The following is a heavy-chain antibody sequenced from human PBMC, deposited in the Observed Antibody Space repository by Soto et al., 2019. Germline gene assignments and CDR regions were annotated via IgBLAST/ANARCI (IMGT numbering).Heavy chain of an antibody. V-gene: IGHV4-31*03. D-gene: IGHD3-22*01. J-gene: IGHJ4*02. CDR2: IYYSGST. Sequence: SETLSLTCTVSGGSISSGGYYWSWIRQHPGKGLEWIGYIYYSGSTYYNPSLKSRVTISVDTSKNQFSLKLSSVTAADTAVYYCARGSGSGYPYWGQGTLVTVSS. CDR3: ARGSGSGYPY. CDR1: GGSISSGGYY.